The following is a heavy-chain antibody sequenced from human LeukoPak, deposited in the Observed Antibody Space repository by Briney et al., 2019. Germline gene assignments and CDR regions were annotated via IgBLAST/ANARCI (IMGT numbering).Heavy chain of an antibody. CDR2: ISSSSSTI. D-gene: IGHD1-7*01. V-gene: IGHV3-48*01. CDR1: GFTFSSYS. Sequence: GGSLRLSCAASGFTFSSYSMNWVRQAPGKGREWVSYISSSSSTIYYADSVKGRFTISRDNAKNSLYLQMNSLRAEDTAVYYCARDHQLRRGDYWGQGTLVTVSS. CDR3: ARDHQLRRGDY. J-gene: IGHJ4*02.